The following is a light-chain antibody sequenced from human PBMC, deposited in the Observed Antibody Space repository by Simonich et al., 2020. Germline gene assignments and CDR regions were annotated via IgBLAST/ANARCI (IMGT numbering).Light chain of an antibody. V-gene: IGKV1-5*03. Sequence: DIQMTQTHSTLSASVGDRDTITCRASQRISSWLAWYQQKPGKAPKLLIDKASSLESGVPSRFSRSGSGTEFTLTISSLQPDDFATYYCQQYNSYSLTFGGGTKVEIK. CDR1: QRISSW. CDR3: QQYNSYSLT. CDR2: KAS. J-gene: IGKJ4*01.